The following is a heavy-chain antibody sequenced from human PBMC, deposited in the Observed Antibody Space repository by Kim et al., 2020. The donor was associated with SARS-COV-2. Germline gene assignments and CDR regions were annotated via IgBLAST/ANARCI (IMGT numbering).Heavy chain of an antibody. CDR2: IIPIFGTA. D-gene: IGHD1-26*01. CDR3: ARSGSYREYNWFDP. Sequence: SVKVSCKASGGTFSSYAISWVRQAPGQGLEWMGGIIPIFGTANYAQKFQGRVTITADESTSTAYMELSSLRSEDTAVYYCARSGSYREYNWFDPWGQGTLVTVSS. CDR1: GGTFSSYA. V-gene: IGHV1-69*13. J-gene: IGHJ5*02.